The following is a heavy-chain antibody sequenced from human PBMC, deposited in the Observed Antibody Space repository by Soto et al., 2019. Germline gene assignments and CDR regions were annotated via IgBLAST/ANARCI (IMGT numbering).Heavy chain of an antibody. V-gene: IGHV3-33*01. CDR1: GFTFSSYG. Sequence: GGSLRLSCAASGFTFSSYGMHWVRQAPGKGLEWVAVIWYDGSNKYYADSVKGRFTISRDNSKNTLYLQMNSLRAEDTAEYYCARDRLHASDIWGKGTMVTVSS. J-gene: IGHJ3*02. CDR3: ARDRLHASDI. CDR2: IWYDGSNK.